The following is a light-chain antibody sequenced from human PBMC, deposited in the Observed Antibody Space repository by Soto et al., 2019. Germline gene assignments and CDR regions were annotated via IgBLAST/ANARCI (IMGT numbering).Light chain of an antibody. J-gene: IGKJ1*01. Sequence: DIQMTQSPSTLSASVGDRVTITCRASQSISSWLAWYQQKPGKAPKLLIYDASSLESGGPSRFSGSGSGTEFTLTISSLQTDDFATYYCQQYNSYRTFGQGTQVEIK. CDR3: QQYNSYRT. V-gene: IGKV1-5*01. CDR1: QSISSW. CDR2: DAS.